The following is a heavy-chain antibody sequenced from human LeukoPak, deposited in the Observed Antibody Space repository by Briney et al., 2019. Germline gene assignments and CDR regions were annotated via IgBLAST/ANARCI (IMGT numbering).Heavy chain of an antibody. CDR2: ISGSGGST. CDR3: ANGGVLLWFGDQFGY. Sequence: GGSLRLSCAASGFTFSSYAMSWVRQAPGKGLEWVSAISGSGGSTYYADSVKGRFTISRDNSKNTPYPQMNSLRAEDTAVYYCANGGVLLWFGDQFGYWGQGTLVTVSS. J-gene: IGHJ4*02. V-gene: IGHV3-23*01. CDR1: GFTFSSYA. D-gene: IGHD3-10*01.